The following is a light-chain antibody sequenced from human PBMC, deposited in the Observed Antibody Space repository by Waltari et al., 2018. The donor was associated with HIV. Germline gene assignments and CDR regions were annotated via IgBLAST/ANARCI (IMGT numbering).Light chain of an antibody. CDR2: DVS. Sequence: QSALTQPASVSGSPGQSITISCTGTSSDVGGYNYVSWYQQHPGKAPKLMIYDVSNRRSGVSSRFSGSKSGNTASLTSSGLQAEDEADYYCSSYTSSSSYVCGTGTKVTVL. CDR3: SSYTSSSSYV. J-gene: IGLJ1*01. CDR1: SSDVGGYNY. V-gene: IGLV2-14*03.